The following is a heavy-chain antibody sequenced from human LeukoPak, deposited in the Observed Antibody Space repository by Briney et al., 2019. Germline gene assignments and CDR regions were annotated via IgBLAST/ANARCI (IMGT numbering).Heavy chain of an antibody. Sequence: GGSLRLSCAASGFTFSSYSMNWVRQAPGKGLEWVSSISSSSSYIYYADSVKGRFTISRDNAKNSLYLQMNSLRAEDTAVYYCAKSGPGYGDYEADAFDIWGQGTMVTVSS. CDR3: AKSGPGYGDYEADAFDI. V-gene: IGHV3-21*01. CDR1: GFTFSSYS. D-gene: IGHD4-17*01. CDR2: ISSSSSYI. J-gene: IGHJ3*02.